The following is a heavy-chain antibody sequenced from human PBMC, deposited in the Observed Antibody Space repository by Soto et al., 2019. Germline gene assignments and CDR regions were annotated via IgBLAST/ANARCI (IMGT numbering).Heavy chain of an antibody. CDR2: IYYSGST. CDR3: ASVGLYNWNDWAY. V-gene: IGHV4-61*08. J-gene: IGHJ4*02. CDR1: GGSISSRGYY. Sequence: PSETLSLTCTVSGGSISSRGYYRSWIRQPPGKGLEWIGYIYYSGSTNYNPSLKSRVTISVDTSKNQFSLKLGSVTAADTAVYYCASVGLYNWNDWAYWGQGTLVTVSS. D-gene: IGHD1-1*01.